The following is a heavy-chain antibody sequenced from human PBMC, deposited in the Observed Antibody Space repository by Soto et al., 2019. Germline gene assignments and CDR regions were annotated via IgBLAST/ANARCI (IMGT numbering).Heavy chain of an antibody. V-gene: IGHV3-23*01. CDR1: GFNFNNQA. Sequence: QLLESGGGLVQPGGSLRLSCTASGFNFNNQAMSWIRQGPGKGLEWVSTISGSGATSLYADSVKGRFTIFKDSSQAYLDLKSLRVEDSATYYCAKTETMVVVTVQPRWFDSWGRGTLVTVS. CDR3: AKTETMVVVTVQPRWFDS. J-gene: IGHJ5*01. CDR2: ISGSGATS. D-gene: IGHD2-21*02.